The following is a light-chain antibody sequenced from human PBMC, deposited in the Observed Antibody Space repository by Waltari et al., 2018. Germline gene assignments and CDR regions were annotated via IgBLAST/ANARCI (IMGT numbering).Light chain of an antibody. CDR2: AAS. V-gene: IGKV1-39*01. Sequence: DIQMTQSPSSLSASVGDSVTITCRASQSVTTYLDWYQQKPGKAPNLLIYAASSLQSGVPSRFSGSGSGTDFTLTISSLQPEDFATYYCQQSYSTPYTFGQGTKLDIK. CDR1: QSVTTY. J-gene: IGKJ2*01. CDR3: QQSYSTPYT.